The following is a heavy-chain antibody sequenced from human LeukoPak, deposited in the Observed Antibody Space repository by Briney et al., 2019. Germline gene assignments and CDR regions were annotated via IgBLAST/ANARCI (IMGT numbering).Heavy chain of an antibody. D-gene: IGHD6-19*01. CDR2: IYYSGST. CDR3: ARDSGSSGWSPFDY. Sequence: PSETLSLTCTVSGGSISSSSYYWGWIRQPPGKGLEWIGSIYYSGSTYYNPSLKSRVTISVDTSKNQFSLKLSSVTAADTAVYYCARDSGSSGWSPFDYWGRGTLVTVSS. CDR1: GGSISSSSYY. J-gene: IGHJ4*02. V-gene: IGHV4-39*07.